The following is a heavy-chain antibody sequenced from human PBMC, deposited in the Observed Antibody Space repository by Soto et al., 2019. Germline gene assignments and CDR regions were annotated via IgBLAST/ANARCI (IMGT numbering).Heavy chain of an antibody. D-gene: IGHD3-22*01. Sequence: QVQLVESGGGVVQPGRSLRLSCAASGFTFSSYAMHWVRQAPGKGLEWVAVISYDGSNKYYADCVKGRFTISRDNSKKTLYLQMNSLRAEDTSVYYCARTDYYESSGSFPLGSYGMDVWGQVTTVTVSS. CDR1: GFTFSSYA. CDR2: ISYDGSNK. CDR3: ARTDYYESSGSFPLGSYGMDV. J-gene: IGHJ6*02. V-gene: IGHV3-30-3*01.